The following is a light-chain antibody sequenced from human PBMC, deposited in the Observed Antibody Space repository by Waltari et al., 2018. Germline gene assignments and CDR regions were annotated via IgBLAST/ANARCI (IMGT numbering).Light chain of an antibody. CDR2: QDT. J-gene: IGLJ3*02. Sequence: SYELTQPPSVSVSPGQTASITCSGDILGNKYASWYQQKPGQSPLLVIYQDTNRPSGIPERFPGSKSGNAATLTISGTQAMDEADYYCQALGTGAWGFGGGTKLTVL. V-gene: IGLV3-1*01. CDR1: ILGNKY. CDR3: QALGTGAWG.